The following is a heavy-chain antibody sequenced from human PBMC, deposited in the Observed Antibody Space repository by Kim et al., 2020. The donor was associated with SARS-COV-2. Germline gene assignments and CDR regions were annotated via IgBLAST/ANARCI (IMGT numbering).Heavy chain of an antibody. CDR1: GFTFSSYE. CDR3: ARMKHYYGSGSYLPYFDY. D-gene: IGHD3-10*01. J-gene: IGHJ4*02. V-gene: IGHV3-48*03. CDR2: ISSSGSTI. Sequence: GGSLRLSCAASGFTFSSYEMNWVRQAPGKGLEWVSYISSSGSTIYYADSVKGRFTISRDNAKNSLYLQMNSLRAEDTAVYYCARMKHYYGSGSYLPYFDYWGQGTLVTVSS.